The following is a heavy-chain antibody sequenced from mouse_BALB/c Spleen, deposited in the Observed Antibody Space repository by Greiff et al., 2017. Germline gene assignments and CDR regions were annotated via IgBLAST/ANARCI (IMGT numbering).Heavy chain of an antibody. CDR2: INPYNGDT. CDR1: GYSFTGYF. CDR3: GIGAGRRGGDY. D-gene: IGHD3-1*01. J-gene: IGHJ2*01. V-gene: IGHV1-37*01. Sequence: EVQLQESGPELVKPGASVKISCKASGYSFTGYFMNWVKQSHGKSLEWIGRINPYNGDTFYNQKFKGKATLTVDKSSSTAHVELLNLTSGDSAVYYGGIGAGRRGGDYWGQGTALTVSA.